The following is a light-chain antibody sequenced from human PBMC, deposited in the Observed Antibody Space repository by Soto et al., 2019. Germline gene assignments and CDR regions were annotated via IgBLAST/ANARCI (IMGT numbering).Light chain of an antibody. V-gene: IGKV3-20*01. Sequence: EIVLTQSPGTLSLSPGEGDTLSCRASQSVSNNFLAWYQQQPGQAPRLLIYGATSRATGIPDRFSGNGSWAKFPPTIRSLQTEDFATYYCQQSYSTPPWTFGQGTKVDI. J-gene: IGKJ1*01. CDR3: QQSYSTPPWT. CDR1: QSVSNNF. CDR2: GAT.